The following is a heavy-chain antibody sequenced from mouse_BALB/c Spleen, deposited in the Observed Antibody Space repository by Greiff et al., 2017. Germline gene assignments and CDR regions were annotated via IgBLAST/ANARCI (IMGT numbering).Heavy chain of an antibody. V-gene: IGHV1S22*01. J-gene: IGHJ2*01. Sequence: LQQPGSELVRPGASVKLSCKASGYTFTSYWMHWVKQRPGQGLEWIGNIYPGSGSTNYDEKFKSKATLTVDTSSSTAYMQLSSLTSEDSAVYYCTRLTTVVAHFDDWGQGTTLTVSS. CDR2: IYPGSGST. CDR3: TRLTTVVAHFDD. CDR1: GYTFTSYW. D-gene: IGHD1-1*01.